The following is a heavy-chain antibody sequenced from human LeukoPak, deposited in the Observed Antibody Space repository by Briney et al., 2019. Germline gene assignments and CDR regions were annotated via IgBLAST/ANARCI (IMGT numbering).Heavy chain of an antibody. V-gene: IGHV3-74*01. CDR1: GFTISGFW. CDR2: MNSAGTTI. J-gene: IGHJ4*01. CDR3: IREVQVRTSASLGL. D-gene: IGHD1-1*01. Sequence: PGGSLRLSCAASGFTISGFWMHWVRQVPGEGLVWVARMNSAGTTINYADSVKGRFTISSDNVRNTLHLQMNNLSLEDTAVYFCIREVQVRTSASLGLWGRGTLVTVS.